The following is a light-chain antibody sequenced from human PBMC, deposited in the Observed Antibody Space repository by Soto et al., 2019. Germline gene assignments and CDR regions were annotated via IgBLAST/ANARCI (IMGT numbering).Light chain of an antibody. CDR3: SSFTSSDTHV. CDR1: SSDVGGYNY. CDR2: DVS. Sequence: QSVLTQPASVSGSPGQSITISCTGTSSDVGGYNYVSWYQQHPGKVLRLMIYDVSNRPSGVSDRFSASQSGNTASLTISGLQTDDEADYYCSSFTSSDTHVFGSGTKLTVL. J-gene: IGLJ1*01. V-gene: IGLV2-14*03.